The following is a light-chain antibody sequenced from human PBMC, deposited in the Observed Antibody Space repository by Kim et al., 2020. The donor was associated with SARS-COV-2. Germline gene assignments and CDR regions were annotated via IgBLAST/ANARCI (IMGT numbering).Light chain of an antibody. CDR3: QHGHSYPIR. CDR1: QGISNF. Sequence: DIQLTQSPSFLSASVGDRVTITCRASQGISNFLAWYQQKLGKAPKLLIYTASTLQTGVPSRFSGSGSGTEFTLTISSLQPEDFATYYCQHGHSYPIRFGQGTRLEIK. J-gene: IGKJ5*01. V-gene: IGKV1-9*01. CDR2: TAS.